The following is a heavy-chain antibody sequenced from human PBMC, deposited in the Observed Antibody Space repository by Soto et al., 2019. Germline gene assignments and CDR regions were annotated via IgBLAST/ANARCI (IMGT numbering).Heavy chain of an antibody. V-gene: IGHV3-48*03. Sequence: QPGGSLRISCAGSGCTFSHYDMNWVRQAPGKGLEWVSYISTIGDTISYADSVKGRFTISRDNAKNSLHLQMSSLRAEDTAVYYCARAHFDILTGYPRMDPWGQGTLVTVSS. CDR3: ARAHFDILTGYPRMDP. J-gene: IGHJ5*02. D-gene: IGHD3-9*01. CDR2: ISTIGDTI. CDR1: GCTFSHYD.